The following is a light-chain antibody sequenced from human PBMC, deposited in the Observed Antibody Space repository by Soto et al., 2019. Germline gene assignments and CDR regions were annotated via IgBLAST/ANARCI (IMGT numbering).Light chain of an antibody. CDR1: QSVSSNH. V-gene: IGKV3-20*01. J-gene: IGKJ1*01. CDR3: QQVDKSLHSYT. Sequence: ETVLTQSPGTLSLSPAERATLSCRASQSVSSNHLAWYQHISGQAPRLLIYGASTRATRIPDRFSGSWSGSAGTLTSSKLSPKDFAVYYYQQVDKSLHSYTIGQGTKVE. CDR2: GAS.